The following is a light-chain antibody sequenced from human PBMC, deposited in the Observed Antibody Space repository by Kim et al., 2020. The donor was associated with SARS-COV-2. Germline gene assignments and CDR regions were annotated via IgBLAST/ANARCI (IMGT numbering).Light chain of an antibody. J-gene: IGKJ2*03. Sequence: SAAVGDRVTITCQARRDISNYLNWYQQKPGKAPNLLIHDASKLETGVPSRFSGSGSGTEFTLTITGLRPEDFATYYCQQYDNVPYSFGQGTKLEI. CDR1: RDISNY. CDR2: DAS. V-gene: IGKV1-33*01. CDR3: QQYDNVPYS.